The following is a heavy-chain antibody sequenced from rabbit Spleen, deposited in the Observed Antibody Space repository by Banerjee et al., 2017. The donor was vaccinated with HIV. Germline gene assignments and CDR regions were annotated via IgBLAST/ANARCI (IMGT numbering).Heavy chain of an antibody. Sequence: QEQLVESGGGLFQPGGSLALTCKASGFSLNSDYVMCWVRQAPGKGLEWVACAYAGSSGNTYSATWAKGRFTVSRTSSTTVTLQMTSLTAADTATYFCARDSGSSFSSYGMDLWGPGTLVTVS. CDR1: GFSLNSDYV. J-gene: IGHJ6*01. D-gene: IGHD8-1*01. V-gene: IGHV1S45*01. CDR3: ARDSGSSFSSYGMDL. CDR2: AYAGSSGNT.